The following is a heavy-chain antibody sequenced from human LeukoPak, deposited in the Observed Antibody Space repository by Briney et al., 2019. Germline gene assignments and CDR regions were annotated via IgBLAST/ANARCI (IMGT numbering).Heavy chain of an antibody. CDR1: GGSISSYY. V-gene: IGHV4-59*01. D-gene: IGHD5-18*01. CDR3: ARAGYSYGQIDY. Sequence: PSETLSLTCTVSGGSISSYYWSWIRQPPGKGLEWIGYIYYSGSTNYNPSLKSRVTISVDTSKNQFSLKLSSVTAADTAVYYCARAGYSYGQIDYWGQGTLVTVSS. J-gene: IGHJ4*02. CDR2: IYYSGST.